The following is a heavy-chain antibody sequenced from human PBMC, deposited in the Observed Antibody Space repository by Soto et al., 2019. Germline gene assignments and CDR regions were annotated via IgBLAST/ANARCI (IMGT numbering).Heavy chain of an antibody. V-gene: IGHV3-30*18. CDR1: GFTFTTYG. J-gene: IGHJ4*02. Sequence: QVQLVDSGGGVVQPGRSLRLSCAASGFTFTTYGMHWVRRAPGKGLQWVAVISYDGSHAYYADSVKGRFTNSRDNSNNTLYMQINSLRAEDTAVYYCAKERTYSGASGFDYWGRGTLVTVSS. CDR3: AKERTYSGASGFDY. D-gene: IGHD5-12*01. CDR2: ISYDGSHA.